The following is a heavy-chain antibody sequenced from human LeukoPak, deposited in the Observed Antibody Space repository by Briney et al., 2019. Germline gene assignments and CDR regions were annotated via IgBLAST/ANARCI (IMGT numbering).Heavy chain of an antibody. D-gene: IGHD2-15*01. CDR3: ARGRYRSGGSCYVDY. CDR1: GGSFSGYY. Sequence: SSETLSLTCAVYGGSFSGYYWSWIRQPPGKGLEWIGEINHSGSTNYNPSLKSRVTISVDTSKNQFSLKLSSVTAADTAVYYCARGRYRSGGSCYVDYWGQGTLVTVSS. CDR2: INHSGST. V-gene: IGHV4-34*01. J-gene: IGHJ4*02.